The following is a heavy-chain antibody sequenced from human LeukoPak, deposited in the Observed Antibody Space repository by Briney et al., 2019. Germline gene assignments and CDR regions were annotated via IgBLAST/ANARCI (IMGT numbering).Heavy chain of an antibody. CDR1: GYTFTSYA. J-gene: IGHJ6*02. CDR3: ARDTSSGWFYYCYGMDV. Sequence: ASVKVSCKASGYTFTSYAMHWVRQAPGQRLEWMGCINAGNGNTKYSQKFQGRVTITRDTSASTAYMELSSLRSEDTAVYYCARDTSSGWFYYCYGMDVWGQGTTVTVSS. D-gene: IGHD6-19*01. CDR2: INAGNGNT. V-gene: IGHV1-3*01.